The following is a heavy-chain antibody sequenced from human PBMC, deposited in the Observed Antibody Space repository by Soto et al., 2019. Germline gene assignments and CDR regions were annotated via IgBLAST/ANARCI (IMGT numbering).Heavy chain of an antibody. V-gene: IGHV1-69*06. CDR2: IIPIFGTA. Sequence: AASVKVSCKASGGTFSSYAISWVRQAPGQGLEWMGGIIPIFGTANYAQKFQGRVTITADKSTSTAYMELSSLRSEDTAVYYCARGWVVPAAILGYYFDYWGQGTLVTVSS. J-gene: IGHJ4*02. D-gene: IGHD2-2*01. CDR3: ARGWVVPAAILGYYFDY. CDR1: GGTFSSYA.